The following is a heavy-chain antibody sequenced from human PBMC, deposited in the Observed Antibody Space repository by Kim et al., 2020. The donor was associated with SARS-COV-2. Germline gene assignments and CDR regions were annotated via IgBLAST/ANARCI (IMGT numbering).Heavy chain of an antibody. Sequence: NTNYDAEFRPRVTLTTDTSTSTAYMEMRNLRSDDTAVFYCARGGYLNYADYWGQGTLVTVSS. D-gene: IGHD2-15*01. J-gene: IGHJ4*02. V-gene: IGHV1-18*01. CDR2: NT. CDR3: ARGGYLNYADY.